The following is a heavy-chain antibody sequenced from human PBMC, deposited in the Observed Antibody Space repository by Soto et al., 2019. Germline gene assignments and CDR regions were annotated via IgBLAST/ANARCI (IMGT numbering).Heavy chain of an antibody. Sequence: QVQLVQSGAEVKKPEPSVKVSCKPSGGTFVRHVISWVRQAPGQGPEWMGKINPLSGISNYAQKFQDRVTFTADTDSSTAYMELSSLRSDDTAVYYCATPACAATWCSPSHNLDHWGQGTLVTVSS. V-gene: IGHV1-69*09. CDR1: GGTFVRHV. J-gene: IGHJ4*02. CDR3: ATPACAATWCSPSHNLDH. D-gene: IGHD2-2*01. CDR2: INPLSGIS.